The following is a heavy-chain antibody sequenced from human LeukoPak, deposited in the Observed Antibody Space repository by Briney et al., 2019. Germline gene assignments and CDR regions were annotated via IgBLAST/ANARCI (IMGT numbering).Heavy chain of an antibody. V-gene: IGHV4-30-4*01. D-gene: IGHD3-22*01. CDR1: GGSLSSGDYY. CDR3: ARFYDSSGYPDY. CDR2: IYYSGST. Sequence: SETLSLTWTVSGGSLSSGDYYWSWIRQPPGKGVEWIGYIYYSGSTYYNLSLKSRVTISVDTSKNQFSLKLSSVTAADTAVYYCARFYDSSGYPDYWGQGTLVTVSS. J-gene: IGHJ4*02.